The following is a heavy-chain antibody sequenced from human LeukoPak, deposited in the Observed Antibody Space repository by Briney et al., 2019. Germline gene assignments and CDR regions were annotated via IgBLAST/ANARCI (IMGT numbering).Heavy chain of an antibody. CDR1: GFTFRTYW. V-gene: IGHV3-74*03. CDR3: AREISGGSYCDH. CDR2: ISTDGTYT. D-gene: IGHD1-26*01. Sequence: PGGSLRLSCAASGFTFRTYWMHWVRLTPGMGLVWVSRISTDGTYTTYADSVKGRFTISRDNTKNTLYLQIDRLRAEDTAVYYCAREISGGSYCDHWGQGSLVTVSS. J-gene: IGHJ4*02.